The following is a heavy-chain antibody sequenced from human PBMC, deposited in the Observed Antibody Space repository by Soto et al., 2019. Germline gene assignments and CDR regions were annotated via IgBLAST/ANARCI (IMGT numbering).Heavy chain of an antibody. CDR2: IIPIVGTG. CDR1: GGTFSNYA. D-gene: IGHD2-2*01. V-gene: IGHV1-69*01. Sequence: QVQLVQSGAEVRKPGSSVTVSRKSSGGTFSNYAISWVRQAAGQGLEWMGGIIPIVGTGSYAQKFQGRVTITADEPTTTAYMELSSLRFDDTAVYYCARVVILVPTASTHYYYHMDVWGPGTTVTVSS. CDR3: ARVVILVPTASTHYYYHMDV. J-gene: IGHJ6*02.